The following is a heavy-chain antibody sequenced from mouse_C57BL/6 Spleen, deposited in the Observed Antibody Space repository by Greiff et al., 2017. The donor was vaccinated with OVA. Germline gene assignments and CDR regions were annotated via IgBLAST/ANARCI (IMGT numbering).Heavy chain of an antibody. Sequence: VQLKESGPGLVQPSQSLSITCTVSGFSLTSYGVHWVRQSPGKGLEWLGVIWSGGSTDYNAAFISRLSISKDNSKSQVFFKMKSLQADDTAIYYWARQQLRSYYFDYWGQGTTLTVSS. CDR1: GFSLTSYG. V-gene: IGHV2-2*01. J-gene: IGHJ2*01. D-gene: IGHD3-2*02. CDR2: IWSGGST. CDR3: ARQQLRSYYFDY.